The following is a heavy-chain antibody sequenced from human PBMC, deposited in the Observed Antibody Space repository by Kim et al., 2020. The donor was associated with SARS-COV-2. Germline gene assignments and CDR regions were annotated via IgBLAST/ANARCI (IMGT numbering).Heavy chain of an antibody. D-gene: IGHD6-6*01. CDR1: GFTFSSYA. Sequence: GGSLRLSCAASGFTFSSYAMSWVRQAPGKGLEWVSAISGSGGSTYYADSVKGRFTISRDNSKNTLYLQMNSLRAEDTAVYYCAKDGGAARPRYWYFDLWGRGTLVTVSS. J-gene: IGHJ2*01. V-gene: IGHV3-23*01. CDR3: AKDGGAARPRYWYFDL. CDR2: ISGSGGST.